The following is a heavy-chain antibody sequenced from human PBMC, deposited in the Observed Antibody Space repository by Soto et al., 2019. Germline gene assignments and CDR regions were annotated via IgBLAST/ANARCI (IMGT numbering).Heavy chain of an antibody. CDR2: ISPGDSDT. CDR1: GYSFTRYC. V-gene: IGHV5-51*01. Sequence: GESLKISCKGSGYSFTRYCIAWVRQMPGKGLEWMGIISPGDSDTRYSPAFQGQVTISVDKSISTAYLQWRSLKASDTAMYYCARSLAISAGADYWGQGTQVTVSS. J-gene: IGHJ4*02. D-gene: IGHD6-13*01. CDR3: ARSLAISAGADY.